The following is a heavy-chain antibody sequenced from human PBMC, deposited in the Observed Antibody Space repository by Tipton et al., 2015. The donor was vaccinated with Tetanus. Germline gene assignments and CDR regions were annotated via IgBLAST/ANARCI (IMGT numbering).Heavy chain of an antibody. Sequence: SLRLSCAASGISFSDSYMSWFRQAPGKGLEGVSYISGSGNTIYVADSVKGRMTTSRDNGKTSVYLQMHGLRVEDTAVYYCGVLVRGVLLTRVIEHWGQGTLVTVSS. J-gene: IGHJ4*02. CDR3: GVLVRGVLLTRVIEH. CDR1: GISFSDSY. D-gene: IGHD3-10*01. CDR2: ISGSGNTI. V-gene: IGHV3-11*01.